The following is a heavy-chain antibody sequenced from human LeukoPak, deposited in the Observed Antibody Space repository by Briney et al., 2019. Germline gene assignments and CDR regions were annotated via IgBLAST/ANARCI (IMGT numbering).Heavy chain of an antibody. V-gene: IGHV3-74*01. D-gene: IGHD5-18*01. CDR2: INSDGSST. CDR3: ARTGYSYEFDY. J-gene: IGHJ4*02. Sequence: GGSLRLSCAVSGFTFSSYWMHWVRQAPGKGLVWVSRINSDGSSTNYADSVKGRFTISRDNAKNTLYLQMNGLRAEDTAVYYCARTGYSYEFDYWGQGTLVTVS. CDR1: GFTFSSYW.